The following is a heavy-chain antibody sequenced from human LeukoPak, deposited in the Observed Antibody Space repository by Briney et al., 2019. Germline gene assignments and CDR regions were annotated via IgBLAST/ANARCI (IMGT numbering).Heavy chain of an antibody. V-gene: IGHV4-30-4*08. CDR3: ASILMVYATKYYFDY. CDR2: IYYSGST. D-gene: IGHD2-8*01. CDR1: GGSISSGDYY. J-gene: IGHJ4*02. Sequence: SQTLSLTCTVSGGSISSGDYYWSWIRQPPGKGLGWIGYIYYSGSTYYNPSLKSRVTISVDTSKNQFSLKLSSVTAADTAVYYCASILMVYATKYYFDYWGQGTLVTVSS.